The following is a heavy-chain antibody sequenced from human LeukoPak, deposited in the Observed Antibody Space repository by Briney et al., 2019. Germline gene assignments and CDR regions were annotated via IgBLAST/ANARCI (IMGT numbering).Heavy chain of an antibody. J-gene: IGHJ6*03. Sequence: PAETLSLTCTVSGGSISSYYWSWIRQPPGKGLEWIGYIYYSGSTNYNPPLKSRVTISVDTSKNQFSLKLSSVTAADTAVYYCARDMSQDYSNYGYYYYYMDVWGKGTTVTVSS. CDR1: GGSISSYY. CDR2: IYYSGST. V-gene: IGHV4-59*01. D-gene: IGHD4-11*01. CDR3: ARDMSQDYSNYGYYYYYMDV.